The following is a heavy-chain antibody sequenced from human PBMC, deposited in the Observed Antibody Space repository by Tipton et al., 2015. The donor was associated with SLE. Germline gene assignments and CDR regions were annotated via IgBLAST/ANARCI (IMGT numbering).Heavy chain of an antibody. J-gene: IGHJ4*02. V-gene: IGHV3-64D*06. D-gene: IGHD3-10*01. CDR2: ITTNGGST. Sequence: SLRLSCSASGFTFSTYAMHWVRQAPGKGLEYVSTITTNGGSTYYADSVRGRFTISGDNSKNTLYLQMSSLRAEDTAVYYCVKEGDYYGSGSYYLPFDYWGQGTLVTVSS. CDR3: VKEGDYYGSGSYYLPFDY. CDR1: GFTFSTYA.